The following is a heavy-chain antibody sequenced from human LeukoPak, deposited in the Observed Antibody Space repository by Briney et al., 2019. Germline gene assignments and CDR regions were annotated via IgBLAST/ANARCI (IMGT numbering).Heavy chain of an antibody. D-gene: IGHD6-13*01. CDR1: GYTFTSYG. Sequence: ASVKVSCKASGYTFTSYGISWVRQAPGQGLEWMGWISAYNGNTNYAQKLQGRATMTTDTSTSTAYMELRSLRSDDTAVYYCARDQIAAGLNWFDPWGQGTLATVSS. CDR3: ARDQIAAGLNWFDP. J-gene: IGHJ5*02. V-gene: IGHV1-18*01. CDR2: ISAYNGNT.